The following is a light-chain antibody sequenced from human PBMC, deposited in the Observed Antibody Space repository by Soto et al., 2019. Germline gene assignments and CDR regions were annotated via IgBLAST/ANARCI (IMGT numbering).Light chain of an antibody. CDR1: QSVSSN. CDR2: GAS. CDR3: KKYNNWPRT. V-gene: IGKV3-15*01. J-gene: IGKJ1*01. Sequence: EIVMTQSPATLSVSPGERATLSCRASQSVSSNLAWYQQKPGQAPSLLIYGASTRATGIPARFSGSGSGTDFTLTISSLQSEDFAVYYCKKYNNWPRTFGQGTKVEIK.